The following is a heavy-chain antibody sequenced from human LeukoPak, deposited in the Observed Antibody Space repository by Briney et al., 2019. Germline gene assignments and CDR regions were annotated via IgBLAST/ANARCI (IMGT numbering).Heavy chain of an antibody. Sequence: PTGGSLRLSCAGSGFTFSSYAMSWVRQAPGKGLEWVSAISGSGGSTYYADSVKGRFTISRDNSKNTLYLQMNSLRAEDTAVYYCAKTLWSGPYYFDYWGQGTLVTVSS. V-gene: IGHV3-23*01. CDR2: ISGSGGST. D-gene: IGHD3-3*01. J-gene: IGHJ4*02. CDR1: GFTFSSYA. CDR3: AKTLWSGPYYFDY.